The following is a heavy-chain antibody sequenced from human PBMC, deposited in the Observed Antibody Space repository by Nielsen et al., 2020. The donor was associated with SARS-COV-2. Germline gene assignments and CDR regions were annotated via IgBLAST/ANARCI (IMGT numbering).Heavy chain of an antibody. CDR2: IYHSGST. D-gene: IGHD3-16*01. J-gene: IGHJ5*02. CDR1: GGSISTVGYY. CDR3: ARVRLHYVLWSDP. V-gene: IGHV4-31*03. Sequence: SETLSLTCTVSGGSISTVGYYWSSIRQHTGKGLEWIGYIYHSGSTSYNPSLKSRLTISVDTSQNRFFLRLNSVTSADTAVYYCARVRLHYVLWSDPWGQGTLVTVSS.